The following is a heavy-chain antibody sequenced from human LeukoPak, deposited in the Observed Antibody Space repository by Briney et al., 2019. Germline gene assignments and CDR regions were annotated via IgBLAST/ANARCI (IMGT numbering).Heavy chain of an antibody. CDR2: INSATTI. Sequence: GGSLRLSCGASGFTFSSSEVDWVRQAPGKGLEWVASINSATTIYYADSVKGRFTISRDNTKNSVYLQMSSLRAEDTAVYYCARGYYYGSGSYSLAFDYWGQGILVTVSS. D-gene: IGHD3-10*01. CDR3: ARGYYYGSGSYSLAFDY. CDR1: GFTFSSSE. V-gene: IGHV3-48*03. J-gene: IGHJ4*02.